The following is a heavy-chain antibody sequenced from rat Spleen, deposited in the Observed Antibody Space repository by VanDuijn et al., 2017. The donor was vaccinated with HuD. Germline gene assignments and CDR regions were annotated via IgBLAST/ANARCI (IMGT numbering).Heavy chain of an antibody. J-gene: IGHJ1*01. CDR1: GFTFSNYH. CDR2: ISTGGGDT. CDR3: ARHNSGYGYFDV. V-gene: IGHV5-25*01. Sequence: EVQLVESGGGLEQAGRSMKLSCAASGFTFSNYHMAWVRQAPTKGLEWVASISTGGGDTYYRDSVKGRFTISRYIAKSILFLEMDSLRSEDTATYYCARHNSGYGYFDVWGPGTMVTVSS. D-gene: IGHD4-3*01.